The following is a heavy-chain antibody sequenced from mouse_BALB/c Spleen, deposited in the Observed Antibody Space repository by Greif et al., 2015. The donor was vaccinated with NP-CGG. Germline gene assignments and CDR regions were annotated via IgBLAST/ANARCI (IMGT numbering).Heavy chain of an antibody. CDR3: ANWDWYFDV. V-gene: IGHV14-3*02. D-gene: IGHD4-1*01. Sequence: VQLQQSGAELVKPGASVKLSCTASGFNIKDTYMHWVKQRPEQGLEWIGRIDPANGNTKYDPKFQGKATITADTSSNTAYLRLSSLTSEDTAVYYCANWDWYFDVWGAGTTVTVSS. J-gene: IGHJ1*01. CDR2: IDPANGNT. CDR1: GFNIKDTY.